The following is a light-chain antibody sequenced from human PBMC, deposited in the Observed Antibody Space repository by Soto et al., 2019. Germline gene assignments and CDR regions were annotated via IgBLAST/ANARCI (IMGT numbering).Light chain of an antibody. V-gene: IGKV1-9*01. CDR1: QAIANY. CDR2: AAS. Sequence: DIQLTQSPSFLSASVGDRVTITCRASQAIANYLGWYQQRPGKAPTLLIHAASTLHSGVPSRFSGSGYGTDFTLTINNLQPEDSATYFCQQLNIYPSTFGQGTNLELK. J-gene: IGKJ2*01. CDR3: QQLNIYPST.